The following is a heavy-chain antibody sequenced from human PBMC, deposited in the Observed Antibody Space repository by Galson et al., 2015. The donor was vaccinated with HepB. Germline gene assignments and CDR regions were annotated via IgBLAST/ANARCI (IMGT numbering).Heavy chain of an antibody. CDR2: IYYSGST. V-gene: IGHV4-59*01. CDR3: AREAAGTEYYFDY. J-gene: IGHJ4*02. CDR1: GGSISSYY. Sequence: LSLTCTVSGGSISSYYWSWIRQPPGKGLEWIGYIYYSGSTNYNPSLKSRVTISVDTSKNQFSLKLSSVTAADTAVYYCAREAAGTEYYFDYWGQGTLVTVSS. D-gene: IGHD6-13*01.